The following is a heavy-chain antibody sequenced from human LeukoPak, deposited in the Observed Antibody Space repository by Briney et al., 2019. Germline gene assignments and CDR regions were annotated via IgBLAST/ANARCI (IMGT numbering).Heavy chain of an antibody. CDR3: AREVSSGWTYFDY. V-gene: IGHV4-39*02. Sequence: SETLSLTCTVSGGSITSSTYYWGWIRQPPGKGLEWIGSIYHSGHTYDNPSLKSRVTISVDTSKNQFSLKLTYVTAADTAVYYCAREVSSGWTYFDYWRQGSLVTVSS. D-gene: IGHD6-19*01. CDR1: GGSITSSTYY. CDR2: IYHSGHT. J-gene: IGHJ4*02.